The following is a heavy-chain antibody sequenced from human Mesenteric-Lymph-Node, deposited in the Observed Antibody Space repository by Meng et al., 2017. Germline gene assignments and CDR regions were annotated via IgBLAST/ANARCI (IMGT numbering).Heavy chain of an antibody. J-gene: IGHJ2*01. CDR3: ARVGWRQWSFDL. V-gene: IGHV4-30-4*01. Sequence: QGTLHDSGPGLVKPPQTLSLTLTVSGGSISSGDYYWSWIRQPPGKGLELIGHIYYSGSTSYNPSLKSRVTISVDTSNNQFSLKLSSVTAADTAVYYCARVGWRQWSFDLWGRGTLVTVSS. CDR2: IYYSGST. D-gene: IGHD5-18*01. CDR1: GGSISSGDYY.